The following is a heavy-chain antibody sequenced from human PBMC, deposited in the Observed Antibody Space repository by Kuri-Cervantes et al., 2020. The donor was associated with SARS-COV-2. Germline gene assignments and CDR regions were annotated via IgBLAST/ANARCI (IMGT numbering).Heavy chain of an antibody. CDR1: GFTFSSYA. J-gene: IGHJ4*02. CDR3: AREGGIAAAGTIFDY. V-gene: IGHV3-30-3*01. CDR2: ISYDGSNK. D-gene: IGHD6-13*01. Sequence: GGSLRLSCAASGFTFSSYAMHWVRQAPGKGLEWVAVISYDGSNKYYADSVKGRSTISRDNSKNTLYLQMNSLRAEDTAVYYCAREGGIAAAGTIFDYWGQGTLVTVSS.